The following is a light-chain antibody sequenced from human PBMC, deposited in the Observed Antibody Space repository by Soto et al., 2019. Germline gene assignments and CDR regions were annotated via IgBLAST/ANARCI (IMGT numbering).Light chain of an antibody. CDR1: SNDVGVYTF. Sequence: QSVLTQPRSVSGFHGQSVTISCAGISNDVGVYTFVSWYQHHPDKAPKLIIYYVFHRPSGVPDRFSGSRSGNTASLTVSGVQAEDEADYYCCSYASNFAIFGGGTQLTVL. CDR2: YVF. J-gene: IGLJ2*01. V-gene: IGLV2-11*01. CDR3: CSYASNFAI.